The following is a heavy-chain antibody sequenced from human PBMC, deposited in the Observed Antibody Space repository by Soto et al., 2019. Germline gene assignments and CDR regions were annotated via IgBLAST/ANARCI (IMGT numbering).Heavy chain of an antibody. CDR2: ISDSGGLT. CDR3: ARRAFGSSRSFDI. Sequence: LRLSCAASGFAFSSHPMSWVRQAPERGLEWVSGISDSGGLTYNADSVKGRFTISRDNSKNTLYLQMNSLRAEDTALYYCARRAFGSSRSFDIWGQGPMVTVSS. J-gene: IGHJ3*02. V-gene: IGHV3-23*01. D-gene: IGHD6-6*01. CDR1: GFAFSSHP.